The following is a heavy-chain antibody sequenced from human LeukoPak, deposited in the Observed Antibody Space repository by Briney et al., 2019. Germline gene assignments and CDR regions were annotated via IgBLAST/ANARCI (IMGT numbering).Heavy chain of an antibody. J-gene: IGHJ4*02. CDR1: GGSFSGYY. CDR3: ARGIAAAGDWRYYFDY. CDR2: IYYSGST. Sequence: SETLSLTCAVYGGSFSGYYWSWIRQPPGKGLEWIGYIYYSGSTYYNPSLKSRVTISVDTSKNQFSLKLSSVTAADTAVYYCARGIAAAGDWRYYFDYWGQGTLVTVSS. D-gene: IGHD6-13*01. V-gene: IGHV4-30-4*01.